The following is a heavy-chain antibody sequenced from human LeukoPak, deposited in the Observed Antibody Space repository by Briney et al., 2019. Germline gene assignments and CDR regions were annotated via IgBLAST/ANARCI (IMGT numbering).Heavy chain of an antibody. CDR3: ARDGIAVAKY. Sequence: GGSLTLSCAASGFTVSSKYMSWVRQAPGKGLEWVSVIYSGGSTYYADSVKGRFTISRDNSKNTVYLQMNSLRAEDTAVYYCARDGIAVAKYWGQGTLVTVSS. D-gene: IGHD6-19*01. CDR1: GFTVSSKY. V-gene: IGHV3-66*01. CDR2: IYSGGST. J-gene: IGHJ4*02.